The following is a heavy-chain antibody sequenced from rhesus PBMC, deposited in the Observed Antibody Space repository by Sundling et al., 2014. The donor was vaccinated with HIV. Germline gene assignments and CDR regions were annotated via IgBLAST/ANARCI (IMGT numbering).Heavy chain of an antibody. D-gene: IGHD6-25*01. CDR3: ARRGIAAFSYFDV. J-gene: IGHJ5-1*01. Sequence: DYNPSLKSRVTISTDTSKNQFSLNLSSVTAADTAVYYCARRGIAAFSYFDVWARESWSPSPQ. V-gene: IGHV4-160*01.